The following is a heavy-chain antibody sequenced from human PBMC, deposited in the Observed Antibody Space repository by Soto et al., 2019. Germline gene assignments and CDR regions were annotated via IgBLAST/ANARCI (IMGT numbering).Heavy chain of an antibody. D-gene: IGHD2-21*02. CDR1: GGSFSGYY. Sequence: QVQLQQWGAGLLKPSETLSLTCAVYGGSFSGYYWSWICQPPGKGLEWIGEINHSGSTNYNPSLKSRVTISVDTSKNQFSLKLSSVTAADTAVYYCARGVASVVTSYFDYWGQGTLVTVSS. CDR3: ARGVASVVTSYFDY. V-gene: IGHV4-34*01. CDR2: INHSGST. J-gene: IGHJ4*02.